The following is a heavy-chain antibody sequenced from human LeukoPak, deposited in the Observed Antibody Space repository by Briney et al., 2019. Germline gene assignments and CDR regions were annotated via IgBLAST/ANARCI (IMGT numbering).Heavy chain of an antibody. Sequence: SETLSLTCAVYGGSFSGYYWSWIRQPPGKGLEWIGEINHSGSTNYNPSLKSRVTISVDTSKNQFSLKLSSVTAADTAVYYCARLGAFDTRYYYYMDVWGKGTTVTISS. V-gene: IGHV4-34*01. CDR2: INHSGST. D-gene: IGHD3-16*01. CDR3: ARLGAFDTRYYYYMDV. CDR1: GGSFSGYY. J-gene: IGHJ6*03.